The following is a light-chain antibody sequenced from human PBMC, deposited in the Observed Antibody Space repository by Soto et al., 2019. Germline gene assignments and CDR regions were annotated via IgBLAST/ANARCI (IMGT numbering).Light chain of an antibody. CDR1: QSISSY. CDR2: AAS. V-gene: IGKV1-39*01. J-gene: IGKJ3*01. CDR3: QQTSSDPFT. Sequence: DIQMTQSPSSLPAYVGNRVTITARASQSISSYLNWYQQKPGKPPKLLIYAASSLQSGVPSRFSGAGSRTDSTLPITSLQPEDFPTDYGQQTSSDPFTFGPGTKVDIK.